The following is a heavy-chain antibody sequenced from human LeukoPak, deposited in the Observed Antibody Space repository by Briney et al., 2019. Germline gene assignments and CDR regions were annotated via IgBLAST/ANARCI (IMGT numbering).Heavy chain of an antibody. D-gene: IGHD5-24*01. CDR1: GGSISTYY. J-gene: IGHJ4*02. V-gene: IGHV4-59*01. CDR2: VYHGGST. CDR3: AGGRWLQLPYY. Sequence: PSETLSLTCTVSGGSISTYYWSWIRQPPGKGLEWLGSVYHGGSTYYDPSLKSRVTISVDTSKNQFSLKLSSVTAADTAVYYCAGGRWLQLPYYWGQGTLVTVSS.